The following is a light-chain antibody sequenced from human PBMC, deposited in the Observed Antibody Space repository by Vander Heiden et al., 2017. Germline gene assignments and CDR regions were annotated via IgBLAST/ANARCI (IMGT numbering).Light chain of an antibody. V-gene: IGLV2-23*02. CDR1: SSDVGSYNL. J-gene: IGLJ2*01. Sequence: QSALTQPASVSGSPGQSITISCTGTSSDVGSYNLVSWYQQHPGKAPKLMIYEVSKRPSGVSNRFSGSKSGNTASLTISGLQAEDEADYYCCSYAGSSTLDVVFGGGTKLTVI. CDR3: CSYAGSSTLDVV. CDR2: EVS.